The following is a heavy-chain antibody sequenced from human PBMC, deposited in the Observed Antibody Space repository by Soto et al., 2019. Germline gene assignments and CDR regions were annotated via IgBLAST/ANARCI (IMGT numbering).Heavy chain of an antibody. Sequence: GASVKVSXKVSGYTFTSYDINWVRQATGQGHEWMGWMNPNSGNTGYAQKFQGRVTMTRNTSISTAYMELSSLRSEDTAVYYCARGKCPCLPSSGWYGYWGQGTLVTVSS. CDR3: ARGKCPCLPSSGWYGY. CDR2: MNPNSGNT. V-gene: IGHV1-8*01. J-gene: IGHJ4*02. D-gene: IGHD6-19*01. CDR1: GYTFTSYD.